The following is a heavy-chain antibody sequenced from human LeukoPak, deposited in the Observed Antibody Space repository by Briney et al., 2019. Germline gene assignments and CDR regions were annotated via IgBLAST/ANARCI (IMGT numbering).Heavy chain of an antibody. V-gene: IGHV3-73*01. J-gene: IGHJ5*02. CDR1: GFTVSSNY. CDR3: TRPSGSGSYYLFDP. CDR2: IRSKANSYAT. D-gene: IGHD3-10*01. Sequence: GGSLSLSCAASGFTVSSNYMSWVRQAPGKGLEWVGRIRSKANSYATAYAASVKGRFTISRDDSKNTAYLQMNSLKTEDTAVYYCTRPSGSGSYYLFDPWGQGTLVTVSS.